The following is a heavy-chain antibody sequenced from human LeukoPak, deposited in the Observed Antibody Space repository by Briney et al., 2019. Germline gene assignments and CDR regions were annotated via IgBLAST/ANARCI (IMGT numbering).Heavy chain of an antibody. V-gene: IGHV4-30-2*01. D-gene: IGHD2-2*01. CDR3: ARGGPAALNWFDP. Sequence: PSETLSLTCAVSGGSISSGGYSWSWIRQPPGEGLEWIGYIYHSGSTYYNPSLKSRVTISVDRSKNQFSLKLNSVTAADTAVYYCARGGPAALNWFDPWGQGTLVTVSS. CDR2: IYHSGST. CDR1: GGSISSGGYS. J-gene: IGHJ5*02.